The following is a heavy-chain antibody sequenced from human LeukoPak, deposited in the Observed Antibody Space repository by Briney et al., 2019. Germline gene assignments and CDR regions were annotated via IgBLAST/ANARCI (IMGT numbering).Heavy chain of an antibody. V-gene: IGHV4-59*01. CDR1: GGSISSYY. CDR3: AREGYCSSTSCYTDY. CDR2: IYYSGST. D-gene: IGHD2-2*02. Sequence: SETLSLTCTVSGGSISSYYWSWIRQPPGKGLEWIGYIYYSGSTNYNPSLKSRVTISVDTSKNQFSLKLSSVTAADTAVYYCAREGYCSSTSCYTDYWGREPWSPSPQ. J-gene: IGHJ4*02.